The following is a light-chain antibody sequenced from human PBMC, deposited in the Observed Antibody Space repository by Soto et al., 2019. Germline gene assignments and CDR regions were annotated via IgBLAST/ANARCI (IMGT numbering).Light chain of an antibody. CDR1: TSDFGFYNY. J-gene: IGLJ2*01. CDR2: GND. V-gene: IGLV2-14*03. CDR3: TAWDDSLSGVV. Sequence: QSALTQPASVSGSPGQSITISCTGTTSDFGFYNYVSWYQHHPGKAPKLLIYGNDQRPSGVPDRFSGSKSGTSVFLAISGLQSEDEADYYCTAWDDSLSGVVFGGGTQLTVL.